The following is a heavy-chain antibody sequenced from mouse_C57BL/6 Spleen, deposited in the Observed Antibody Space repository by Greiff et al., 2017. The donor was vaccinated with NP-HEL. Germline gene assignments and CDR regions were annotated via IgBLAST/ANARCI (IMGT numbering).Heavy chain of an antibody. CDR3: AREAYYYGSSYYAMDY. V-gene: IGHV1-19*01. CDR1: GYTFTDYY. CDR2: INPYNGGT. Sequence: VQLQQSGPVLVKPGASVKMSCKASGYTFTDYYMNWVKQSHGKSLEWIGVINPYNGGTSYNQKFKGKATLTVDKSSSTAYMELNSLTSEDSAVYYCAREAYYYGSSYYAMDYWGQGTSVTVSS. D-gene: IGHD1-1*01. J-gene: IGHJ4*01.